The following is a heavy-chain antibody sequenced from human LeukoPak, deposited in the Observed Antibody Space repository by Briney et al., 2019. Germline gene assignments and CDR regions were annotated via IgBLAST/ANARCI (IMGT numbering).Heavy chain of an antibody. Sequence: GASVKVSCKASGYTFTGYYMHWVRQAPGQGLEWMGWINPNSGGTNYAQKLQGRVTMTRDTSISTAYMELSSLRSEDTAVYYCARDRTMIVGFAFDIWGQGTMVTVSS. J-gene: IGHJ3*02. CDR3: ARDRTMIVGFAFDI. CDR1: GYTFTGYY. V-gene: IGHV1-2*02. CDR2: INPNSGGT. D-gene: IGHD3-22*01.